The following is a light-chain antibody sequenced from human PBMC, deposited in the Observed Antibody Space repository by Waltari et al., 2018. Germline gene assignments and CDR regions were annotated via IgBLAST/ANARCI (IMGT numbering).Light chain of an antibody. J-gene: IGKJ1*01. CDR2: LAS. Sequence: DIVMTQSPDFLTVSLGERATINCKSSQSLLYSTKNKNYLAWYQQKLGQPPNLLIYLASTRKSGVPDRFSSSGSGTDFTLTISSLQAEDVAVYYCQQYYGTPPTFGQGTKVDIK. CDR1: QSLLYSTKNKNY. CDR3: QQYYGTPPT. V-gene: IGKV4-1*01.